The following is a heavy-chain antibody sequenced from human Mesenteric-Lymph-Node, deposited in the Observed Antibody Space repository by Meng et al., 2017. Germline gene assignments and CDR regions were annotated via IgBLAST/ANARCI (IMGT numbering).Heavy chain of an antibody. J-gene: IGHJ5*02. Sequence: QGELGQSGSELKNPGASSKVSCKASGYTFSTYTRNWVRQAHGRGLEWMGWISTNTGTPTYTQGFTGRFVFSLDTSVSTAYLQISSLKAEDTAVYYCARGGNFDPWGQGTLVTVSS. CDR1: GYTFSTYT. V-gene: IGHV7-4-1*02. CDR2: ISTNTGTP. CDR3: ARGGNFDP. D-gene: IGHD2/OR15-2a*01.